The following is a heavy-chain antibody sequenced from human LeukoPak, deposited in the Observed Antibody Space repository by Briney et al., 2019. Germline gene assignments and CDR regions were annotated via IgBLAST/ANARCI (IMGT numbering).Heavy chain of an antibody. Sequence: SETLSLTCTVSGGSISSSSYYWGWIRQPPGKGLEWIGRIYYSGSTYYNPSLKSRVTISVDTSKNQFSLKLSSVTAADTAVYYCARHATTLRFLGSMDVWGKGTTVTVS. J-gene: IGHJ6*03. D-gene: IGHD3-3*01. V-gene: IGHV4-39*01. CDR1: GGSISSSSYY. CDR3: ARHATTLRFLGSMDV. CDR2: IYYSGST.